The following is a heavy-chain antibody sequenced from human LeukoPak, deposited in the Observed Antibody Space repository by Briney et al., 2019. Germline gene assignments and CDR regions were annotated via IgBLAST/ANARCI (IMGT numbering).Heavy chain of an antibody. D-gene: IGHD2-21*02. J-gene: IGHJ6*02. CDR2: ISSSNSYI. V-gene: IGHV3-21*01. CDR1: GFTSSSYS. CDR3: ARDQAYVVTTWESGMDV. Sequence: GGSLRLSCAASGFTSSSYSMNWVRRAPGKGLEWVSSISSSNSYIYYADSVKGRFTISRDNAKNSLYLQMNSLRAEDTAVYYCARDQAYVVTTWESGMDVWGQGTTVTVSS.